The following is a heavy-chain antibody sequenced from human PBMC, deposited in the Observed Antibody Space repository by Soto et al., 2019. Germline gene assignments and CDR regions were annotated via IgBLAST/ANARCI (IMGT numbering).Heavy chain of an antibody. V-gene: IGHV1-8*01. CDR1: GYTFTSYD. CDR2: MNPNSGNT. J-gene: IGHJ4*02. CDR3: ATAVEMATGFDY. Sequence: ASVKVFCKASGYTFTSYDINWVRQATGQGLEWMGWMNPNSGNTGYAQKFQGRVTMTRNTSTDTAYMELSSLRSEDTAVYYCATAVEMATGFDYWGQGTLVTVSS. D-gene: IGHD5-12*01.